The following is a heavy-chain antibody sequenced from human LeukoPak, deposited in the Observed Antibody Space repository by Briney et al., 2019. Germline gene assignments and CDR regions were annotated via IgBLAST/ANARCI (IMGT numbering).Heavy chain of an antibody. CDR2: INPNSRGT. Sequence: ASVNVSCKASGYTFTGYYMHWVRQAPGQGLEGMGWINPNSRGTNYAHPVQGRVNITKDTSISTAYMELSGLRSDDTAVYYSAKASSPPLRYYDFWSGYPLDYWGQGTLVTVSS. D-gene: IGHD3-3*01. J-gene: IGHJ4*02. CDR3: AKASSPPLRYYDFWSGYPLDY. CDR1: GYTFTGYY. V-gene: IGHV1-2*07.